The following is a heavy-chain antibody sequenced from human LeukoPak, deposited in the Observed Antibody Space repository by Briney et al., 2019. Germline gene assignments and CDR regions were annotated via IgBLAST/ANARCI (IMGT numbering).Heavy chain of an antibody. D-gene: IGHD6-13*01. J-gene: IGHJ4*02. CDR3: ARRLRYSSSTSLFDY. V-gene: IGHV5-51*01. CDR2: IYPGDSDT. Sequence: PGESLKISCKGSGYSFTSYWIGWVRQMPGKGLEWMGIIYPGDSDTGYSPSFQGQVTISADKSISTAYLQWSSLKASDTAMYYCARRLRYSSSTSLFDYWGQGTLVTVSS. CDR1: GYSFTSYW.